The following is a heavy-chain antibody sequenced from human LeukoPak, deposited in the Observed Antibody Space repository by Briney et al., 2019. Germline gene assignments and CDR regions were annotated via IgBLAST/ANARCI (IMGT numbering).Heavy chain of an antibody. J-gene: IGHJ4*02. CDR3: ARVGTDFWSGYSDY. V-gene: IGHV1-8*03. Sequence: GESLKISCKGSGYSFTSYDINWVRQATGQGLEWMGWMNPNSGNTGYAQKFQGRVTITRNTSISTAYMELSSLRSEDTAVYYCARVGTDFWSGYSDYWGQGTLVTVSS. CDR2: MNPNSGNT. CDR1: GYSFTSYD. D-gene: IGHD3-3*01.